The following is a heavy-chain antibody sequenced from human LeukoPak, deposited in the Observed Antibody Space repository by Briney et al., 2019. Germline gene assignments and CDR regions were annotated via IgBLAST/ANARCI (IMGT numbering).Heavy chain of an antibody. V-gene: IGHV3-15*01. J-gene: IGHJ4*02. CDR3: TTPTYYYDSSGYSLIDY. CDR1: GFTFSNAW. CDR2: IKSKTDGGTT. D-gene: IGHD3-22*01. Sequence: GGSLRLSCAASGFTFSNAWMSWVRQAPGKGLEWVGRIKSKTDGGTTDYAAPVKGRFTISRDDSKNTLYLQMNSLKTEDTAVYYCTTPTYYYDSSGYSLIDYWGQGTLVTVSS.